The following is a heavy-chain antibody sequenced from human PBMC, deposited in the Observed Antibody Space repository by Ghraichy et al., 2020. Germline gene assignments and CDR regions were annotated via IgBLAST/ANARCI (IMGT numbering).Heavy chain of an antibody. Sequence: SETLSLTCSVSGASISSYYWTWIRQPPGKGLEWIGFVRSSGNTNYNPSLKSRVAISFDTSKSEFSLTVNSVTAADTALYFCVSATGSLGRYDYWGRGTLVTVSP. CDR1: GASISSYY. CDR3: VSATGSLGRYDY. V-gene: IGHV4-59*01. D-gene: IGHD1-1*01. CDR2: VRSSGNT. J-gene: IGHJ4*02.